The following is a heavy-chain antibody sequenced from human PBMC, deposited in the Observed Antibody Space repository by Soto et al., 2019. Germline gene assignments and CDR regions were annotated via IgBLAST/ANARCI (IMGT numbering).Heavy chain of an antibody. D-gene: IGHD1-26*01. CDR1: GYTFTSYA. Sequence: ASVKVSCKASGYTFTSYAMHWVRQAPGQRLEWMGWINAGNGNTKYSQKFQGRVTITRDTSASTAYMELSSLRSEDTAVYYCASSSGSYWQLGYWGQGTLVTVSS. CDR2: INAGNGNT. CDR3: ASSSGSYWQLGY. J-gene: IGHJ4*02. V-gene: IGHV1-3*01.